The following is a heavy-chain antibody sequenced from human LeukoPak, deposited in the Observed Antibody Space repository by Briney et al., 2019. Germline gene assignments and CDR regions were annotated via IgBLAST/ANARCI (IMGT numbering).Heavy chain of an antibody. CDR3: AKDSLSSSSFDI. Sequence: GGSLRLSCAASGFTFSSYGMHWVRQAPGKGLEWVAVISYDGSNKYYADSVKGRFTISRDNSKNTLYLQMNSLRAEDTAVYYCAKDSLSSSSFDIWGQGTMVTVSS. CDR1: GFTFSSYG. J-gene: IGHJ3*02. CDR2: ISYDGSNK. V-gene: IGHV3-30*18.